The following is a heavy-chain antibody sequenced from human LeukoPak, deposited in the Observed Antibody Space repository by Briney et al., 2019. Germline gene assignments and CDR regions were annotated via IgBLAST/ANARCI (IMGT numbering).Heavy chain of an antibody. Sequence: GASVKVSCKASGGTFSSYAISWVRQAPGQGLEWMGGIIPIFGTANCAQKFQGRVTITADESTSTAYMELSSLRSEGTAVYYCARGRYSGSYVDYWGQGTLVTVSS. CDR1: GGTFSSYA. CDR3: ARGRYSGSYVDY. CDR2: IIPIFGTA. V-gene: IGHV1-69*13. D-gene: IGHD1-26*01. J-gene: IGHJ4*02.